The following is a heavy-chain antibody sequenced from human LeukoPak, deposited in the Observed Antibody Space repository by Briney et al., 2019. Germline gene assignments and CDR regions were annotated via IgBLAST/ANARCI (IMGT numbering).Heavy chain of an antibody. CDR2: ISSDGGNT. CDR1: GSTFSNYP. D-gene: IGHD6-13*01. CDR3: AREDPPGSSWFDY. V-gene: IGHV3-64*01. J-gene: IGHJ4*02. Sequence: PGGSLRLSCAASGSTFSNYPMHWVRQAPGKGLESVSAISSDGGNTYYATSVKGRFTISRDNSKNTLYLQMGSLRDEDMAVYYCAREDPPGSSWFDYWGQGTLVTVSS.